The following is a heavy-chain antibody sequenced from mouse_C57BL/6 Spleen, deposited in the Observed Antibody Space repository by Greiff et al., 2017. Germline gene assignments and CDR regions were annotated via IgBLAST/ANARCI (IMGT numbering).Heavy chain of an antibody. V-gene: IGHV1-64*01. CDR3: ARGALLSNFDY. J-gene: IGHJ2*01. CDR2: IHPNSGST. D-gene: IGHD1-1*02. CDR1: GYTFTSYW. Sequence: VQGVESGAELVKPGASVKLSCKASGYTFTSYWMHWVKQRPGQGLEWIGMIHPNSGSTNYNEKFKSKATLTVDKSSSTAYMQLSSLTSEDSAVYYCARGALLSNFDYWGQGTTLTVSS.